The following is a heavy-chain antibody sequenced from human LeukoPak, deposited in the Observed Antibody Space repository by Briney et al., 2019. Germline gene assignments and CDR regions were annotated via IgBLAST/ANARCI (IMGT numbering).Heavy chain of an antibody. CDR2: IYDSGST. Sequence: SETLSLTCTVSGGSISSYYWSWIRQPPGKRLEWIGYIYDSGSTDYNPSLKSRVTISVDTSKNQFSLKLSSVTAADTAVYYCARHMYSGRCYGTDYWGQGTLVTVSS. D-gene: IGHD1-26*01. V-gene: IGHV4-59*08. J-gene: IGHJ4*02. CDR1: GGSISSYY. CDR3: ARHMYSGRCYGTDY.